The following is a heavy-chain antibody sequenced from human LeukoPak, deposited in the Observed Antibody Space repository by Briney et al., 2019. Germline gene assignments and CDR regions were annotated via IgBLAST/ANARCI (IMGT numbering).Heavy chain of an antibody. D-gene: IGHD5/OR15-5a*01. J-gene: IGHJ4*02. CDR1: GFTLSRYS. CDR2: ISSGSSYI. CDR3: WSLLRYDDY. Sequence: GGSLRLSCAASGFTLSRYSMNWVRQAPGKGLEWVSSISSGSSYIYYAGSVKGRFTISRDNAKNSLYLQMNSLRAEDTAVYYCWSLLRYDDYWGQGTLVTVSS. V-gene: IGHV3-21*01.